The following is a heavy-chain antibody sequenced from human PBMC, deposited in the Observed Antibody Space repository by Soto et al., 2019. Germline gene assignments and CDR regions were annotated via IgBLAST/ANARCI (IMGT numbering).Heavy chain of an antibody. J-gene: IGHJ3*02. D-gene: IGHD5-12*01. Sequence: PSETLSLTCTVSGGSISSYYWSWIRQPPGKGLEWIGYIYYSGSTNYNPSLKSRVTISVDTSKNQFSLKLSSVTAADTAVYYCARWGWLQLSDFDIWGQGTMVTVSS. CDR1: GGSISSYY. V-gene: IGHV4-59*01. CDR2: IYYSGST. CDR3: ARWGWLQLSDFDI.